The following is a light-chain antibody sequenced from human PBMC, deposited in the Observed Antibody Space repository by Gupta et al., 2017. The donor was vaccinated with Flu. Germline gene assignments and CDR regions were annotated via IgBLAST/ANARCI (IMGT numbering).Light chain of an antibody. CDR2: DTS. CDR1: QSVSSHY. Sequence: EIVLTQSPATLSLSPGERATLSCGASQSVSSHYLAWYQQKPGQPPRLLIYDTSSRATGIPDRFSGSGSGTDFTLTISGVEPEDFAVYYCQQDGSSPITFGQGTQVEIK. CDR3: QQDGSSPIT. V-gene: IGKV3D-20*01. J-gene: IGKJ5*01.